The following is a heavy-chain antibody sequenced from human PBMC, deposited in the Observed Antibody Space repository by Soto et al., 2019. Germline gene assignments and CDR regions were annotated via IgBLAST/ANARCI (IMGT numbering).Heavy chain of an antibody. V-gene: IGHV4-31*03. J-gene: IGHJ3*02. CDR1: GGSISSGGHY. CDR3: ARGGLVVTPRMGAFEI. Sequence: PSETLSLPCTVSGGSISSGGHYWSWIRQHPGKGLEWIGYLYYSGSTYYNPSLKSRVTISVDTSKNQFSLRLSSVTAGDSAVYYSARGGLVVTPRMGAFEIGGQGTMVTVS. CDR2: LYYSGST. D-gene: IGHD2-21*02.